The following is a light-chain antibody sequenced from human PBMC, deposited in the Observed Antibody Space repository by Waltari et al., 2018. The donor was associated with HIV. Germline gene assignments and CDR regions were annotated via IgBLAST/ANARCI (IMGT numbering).Light chain of an antibody. CDR3: CASAGSTTYVI. Sequence: QSALTQRASVSGSPGQSITITCTGPSIDVGGYNLFARYQRHPGKAPKLMIYEVSKRPSGVSNRFAGSKSGNTASLSISGLQAEDDADYYCCASAGSTTYVIFGGGTKLTVL. CDR2: EVS. V-gene: IGLV2-23*02. CDR1: SIDVGGYNL. J-gene: IGLJ2*01.